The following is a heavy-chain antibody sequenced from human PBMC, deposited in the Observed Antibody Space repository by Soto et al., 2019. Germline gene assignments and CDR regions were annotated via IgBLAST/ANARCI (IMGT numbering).Heavy chain of an antibody. J-gene: IGHJ4*02. D-gene: IGHD1-20*01. CDR1: GGSVSSGSYY. CDR3: ARVHITGPVHS. CDR2: IFHSGTT. Sequence: PSETLSLTCTVSGGSVSSGSYYWSWIRQPPGKGLEWIGNIFHSGTTNYNASLRSRVSMSVDTPTNQFSLKLMSVTAADTAVYYCARVHITGPVHSWGQGNLVTV. V-gene: IGHV4-61*01.